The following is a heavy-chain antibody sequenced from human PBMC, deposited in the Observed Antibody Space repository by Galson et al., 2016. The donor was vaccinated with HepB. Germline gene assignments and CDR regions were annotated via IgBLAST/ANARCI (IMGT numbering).Heavy chain of an antibody. CDR3: AKDRGADDDYENCFEK. V-gene: IGHV3-74*01. CDR2: ISSDGSDT. Sequence: SLRLSCAASGFTFSSYWMHWVRQAPGKGLVWVSRISSDGSDTSYADSVKGLFTISRDNAKNTLFLQVNSLRAEDTAIYYCAKDRGADDDYENCFEKWGQGTLVTVSS. CDR1: GFTFSSYW. D-gene: IGHD4-17*01. J-gene: IGHJ4*02.